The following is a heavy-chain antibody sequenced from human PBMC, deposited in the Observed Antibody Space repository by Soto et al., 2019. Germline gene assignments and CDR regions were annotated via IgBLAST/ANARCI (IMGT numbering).Heavy chain of an antibody. D-gene: IGHD6-13*01. CDR1: GGSFSVYY. CDR2: INHSGST. CDR3: ARADDGSSSWAGDWYFDL. Sequence: SETLSLTCAVYGGSFSVYYWSLIRQPPGKGLEWIGEINHSGSTNYNPSLKSRVTISVDTSKNQFSLKLSSVTAAETAVYYCARADDGSSSWAGDWYFDLWGRGTLVTVSS. V-gene: IGHV4-34*01. J-gene: IGHJ2*01.